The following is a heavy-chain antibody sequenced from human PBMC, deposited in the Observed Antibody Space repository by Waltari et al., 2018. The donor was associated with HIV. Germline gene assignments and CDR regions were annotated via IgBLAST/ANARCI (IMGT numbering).Heavy chain of an antibody. CDR1: GYTFTSYA. J-gene: IGHJ6*02. CDR2: INAGNGNT. D-gene: IGHD3-3*01. V-gene: IGHV1-3*01. CDR3: ARAPLDLWSGSLYYYYGMDV. Sequence: QVQLVQSGAEVKKPGASVKVSCKASGYTFTSYAMHWVRQAPGQRLEWMGWINAGNGNTKYSQKFQGRVTITRDTSASTAYMELSSLRSEDTAVYYCARAPLDLWSGSLYYYYGMDVWGQGTTVTVSS.